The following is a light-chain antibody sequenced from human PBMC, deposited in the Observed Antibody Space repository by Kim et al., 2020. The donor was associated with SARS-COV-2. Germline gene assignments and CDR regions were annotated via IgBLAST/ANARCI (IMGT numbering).Light chain of an antibody. Sequence: SASVGDRVTFTCRASQSISDFLNWFQQKPGEAPKVLIYTASALQSGVPSRFSGSGSGTEFTLTISRLQPEDFATYYCQQNFSVPTFGQGTKVDIK. CDR2: TAS. V-gene: IGKV1-39*01. CDR1: QSISDF. J-gene: IGKJ1*01. CDR3: QQNFSVPT.